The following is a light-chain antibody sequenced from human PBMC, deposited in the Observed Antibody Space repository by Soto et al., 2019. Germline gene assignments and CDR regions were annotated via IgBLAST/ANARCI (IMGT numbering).Light chain of an antibody. CDR3: QQYENLPT. J-gene: IGKJ5*01. V-gene: IGKV1-33*01. CDR1: QNINNY. Sequence: DLQMTQSPSALSPSVGHRVTITFQASQNINNYLHWYQQKPGRAPKLLIYDASNLEAGVPSRFRGSGSGTDFTSNISRLQPEDIATYYCQQYENLPTFGQGTRLE. CDR2: DAS.